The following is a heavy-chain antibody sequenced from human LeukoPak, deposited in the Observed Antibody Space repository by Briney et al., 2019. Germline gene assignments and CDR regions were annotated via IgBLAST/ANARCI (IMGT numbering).Heavy chain of an antibody. D-gene: IGHD3-10*01. J-gene: IGHJ4*02. CDR2: INPGGRST. CDR1: GYTFTNYY. V-gene: IGHV1-46*01. Sequence: ASVKVSCKASGYTFTNYYIHWVRQAPGQGLEWMGIINPGGRSTSYAQKFQGRVTMTRDTSTSTVYMELSSLRSEDTAVYYCARDRELWFGESKYDYWGQGTLVTVSS. CDR3: ARDRELWFGESKYDY.